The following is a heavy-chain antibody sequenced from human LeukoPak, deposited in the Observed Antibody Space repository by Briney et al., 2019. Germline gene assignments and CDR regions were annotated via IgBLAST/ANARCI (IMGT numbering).Heavy chain of an antibody. J-gene: IGHJ4*02. D-gene: IGHD4-23*01. CDR2: ISTYSGST. V-gene: IGHV1-18*01. Sequence: GASVKVSCKASGGTFSSSAISWVRQAPGQGLEWMGWISTYSGSTNYAQKFQGRVTMTTDTSTSTAHMELRSLRSDDTAVYYCARQGYSGHSQGAADYWGQGTLVTVSS. CDR1: GGTFSSSA. CDR3: ARQGYSGHSQGAADY.